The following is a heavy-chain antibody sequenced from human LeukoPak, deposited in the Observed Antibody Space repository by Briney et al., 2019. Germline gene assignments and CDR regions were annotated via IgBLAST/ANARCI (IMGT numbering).Heavy chain of an antibody. CDR2: ISAYNGNT. V-gene: IGHV1-18*01. CDR1: GYTFTSYG. CDR3: ARGAIFGVVIPYYYYMDV. Sequence: PGASVKVSCKASGYTFTSYGISWVRQAPGQGLEWMGWISAYNGNTNYAQKLQGRVTMTTDTSTSTAYMELRSLRSDDTAVYYCARGAIFGVVIPYYYYMDVWGKGTTVTVSS. D-gene: IGHD3-3*01. J-gene: IGHJ6*03.